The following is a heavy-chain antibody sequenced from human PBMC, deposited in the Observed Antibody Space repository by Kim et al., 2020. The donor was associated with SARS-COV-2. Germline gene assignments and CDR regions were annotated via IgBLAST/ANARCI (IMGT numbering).Heavy chain of an antibody. CDR1: GFNFGDYA. CDR2: IRNRAHGGTT. D-gene: IGHD5-18*01. J-gene: IGHJ3*01. CDR3: STLTDT. Sequence: GGSLRLSCPGSGFNFGDYAMNWVRQAPGKGLEWAGLIRNRAHGGTTEYAASVKGRFTISRDDSKSIAYLEMNSLKTEDTGVYYCSTLTDTWGRGTVVTVSS. V-gene: IGHV3-49*04.